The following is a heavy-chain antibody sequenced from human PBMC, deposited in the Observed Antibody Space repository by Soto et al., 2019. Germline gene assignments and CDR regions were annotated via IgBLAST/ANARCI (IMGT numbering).Heavy chain of an antibody. D-gene: IGHD3-10*01. V-gene: IGHV2-70*11. CDR2: IDWDDDK. CDR3: ARIILRGVTITPDY. J-gene: IGHJ4*02. Sequence: SGPTLVNPTQTLTLTCTFSGFSLSTSGMCVSWIRQPPGKALELLARIDWDDDKYYSTSLKTRLTISKDTSKNQVVLTMTNMDPVDTATYYCARIILRGVTITPDYWGQGTLVTVSS. CDR1: GFSLSTSGMC.